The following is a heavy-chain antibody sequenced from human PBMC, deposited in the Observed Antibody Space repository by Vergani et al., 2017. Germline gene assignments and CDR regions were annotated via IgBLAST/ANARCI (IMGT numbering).Heavy chain of an antibody. CDR3: TRYYDFWSGDRFNYMDV. V-gene: IGHV3-23*01. Sequence: EVQLLESGGGLVQPGGSLRLSCAASGFTFSSYAMSWVRQAPGKGLEWVSAISCSGGSTYYADSVKGRFTISRDNSKNTLYLQMNSLKTEDTAVYYCTRYYDFWSGDRFNYMDVWGKGTTVTVSS. CDR2: ISCSGGST. CDR1: GFTFSSYA. D-gene: IGHD3-3*01. J-gene: IGHJ6*03.